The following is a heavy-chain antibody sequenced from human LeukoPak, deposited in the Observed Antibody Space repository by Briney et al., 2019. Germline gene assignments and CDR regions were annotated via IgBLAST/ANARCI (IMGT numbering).Heavy chain of an antibody. V-gene: IGHV3-64*01. J-gene: IGHJ4*02. CDR2: INSNGGDT. Sequence: PGGSLRLSCAASGFTFSNYAMHWVRQAPGKGLEYVSAINSNGGDTYYANSVKGRFTISRDNSKNTLYLQMGSLRAEDMAVYYCAKEFSGYLASFEYWGQGTLVTVSS. CDR1: GFTFSNYA. D-gene: IGHD3-22*01. CDR3: AKEFSGYLASFEY.